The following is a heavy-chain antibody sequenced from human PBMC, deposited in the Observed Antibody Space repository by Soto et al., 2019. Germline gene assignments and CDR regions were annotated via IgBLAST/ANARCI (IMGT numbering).Heavy chain of an antibody. D-gene: IGHD2-2*01. Sequence: GASVKVSCKASGYTFTSYAMHWVRQAPGQRLEWMGWINAGNGNTKYSQNFQGRVTITRDTSATTAYMELSSLRSEDTAVYYCAREYCNSTSCYSYFQHWGQGTLVTVSS. CDR3: AREYCNSTSCYSYFQH. J-gene: IGHJ1*01. CDR1: GYTFTSYA. V-gene: IGHV1-3*01. CDR2: INAGNGNT.